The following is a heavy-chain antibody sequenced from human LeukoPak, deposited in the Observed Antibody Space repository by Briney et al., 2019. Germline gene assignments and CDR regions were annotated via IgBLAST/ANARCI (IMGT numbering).Heavy chain of an antibody. CDR2: INSDGSST. CDR1: GFTFSSYW. Sequence: GGSLRLSCAASGFTFSSYWMHWVRQAPGKGLVWVSRINSDGSSTSYADSVKGRFTISRDNAKNTLYLQMNSLRAEDTAVYYCARGAHGSDLLYGGSYERGAFDIWGQGTMVTVSS. D-gene: IGHD1-26*01. CDR3: ARGAHGSDLLYGGSYERGAFDI. V-gene: IGHV3-74*01. J-gene: IGHJ3*02.